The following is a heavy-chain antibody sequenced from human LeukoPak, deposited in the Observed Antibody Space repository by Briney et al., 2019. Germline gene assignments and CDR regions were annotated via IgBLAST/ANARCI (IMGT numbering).Heavy chain of an antibody. V-gene: IGHV1-46*01. Sequence: GASVKVSCKASGYIFTKYYMHWLRQAPGQGLEWMGIINPSGGSATYAQKFQGRVTMTSDTSTNTAYMELSGLRSEDTAVYYCARDQEGFDYWGQGTLVTVSS. CDR1: GYIFTKYY. CDR2: INPSGGSA. CDR3: ARDQEGFDY. J-gene: IGHJ4*02.